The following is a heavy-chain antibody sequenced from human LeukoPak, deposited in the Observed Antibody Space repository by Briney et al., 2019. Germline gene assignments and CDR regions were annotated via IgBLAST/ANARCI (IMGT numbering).Heavy chain of an antibody. CDR2: ISAYNGNT. CDR1: GYTFTSYG. V-gene: IGHV1-18*01. D-gene: IGHD3-9*01. CDR3: ARDRGLTGYFPPPPPGLDY. Sequence: ASVKVSCKASGYTFTSYGISWVRQAPGQGLEWMGWISAYNGNTNYAQKLQGRVTMTTDTSTSTAYMELRSLRSDDTAVYYCARDRGLTGYFPPPPPGLDYWGQGTLVTVPS. J-gene: IGHJ4*02.